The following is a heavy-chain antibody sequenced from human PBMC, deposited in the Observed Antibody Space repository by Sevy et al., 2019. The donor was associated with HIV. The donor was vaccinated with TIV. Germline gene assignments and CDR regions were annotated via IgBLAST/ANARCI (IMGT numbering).Heavy chain of an antibody. CDR1: GFTFGDYC. Sequence: GGSLRLSCTVSGFTFGDYCMSWVRQAPGKGLEWVAFLKSNAHGGALDYAESVKGRFTISRDDSKNIAHLQMNDLRTEDTAIYSCTRWKGALSIFDSWGQGALVTVSS. CDR2: LKSNAHGGAL. CDR3: TRWKGALSIFDS. V-gene: IGHV3-49*04. J-gene: IGHJ4*02. D-gene: IGHD1-1*01.